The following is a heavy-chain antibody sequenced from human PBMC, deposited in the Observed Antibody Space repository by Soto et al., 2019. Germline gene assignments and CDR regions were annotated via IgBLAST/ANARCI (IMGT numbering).Heavy chain of an antibody. CDR2: IIHSGST. CDR1: GGSFSCYY. D-gene: IGHD5-12*01. CDR3: ARSALGGYDRGAYFDY. Sequence: PSETLSLTCAVYGGSFSCYYWNWIRQPPGKGLEWIGEIIHSGSTNYNPSLKSRVAISVDTSKNQFSLKLSSVTAADTAVYFCARSALGGYDRGAYFDYWGRGTLVTVSS. V-gene: IGHV4-34*12. J-gene: IGHJ4*02.